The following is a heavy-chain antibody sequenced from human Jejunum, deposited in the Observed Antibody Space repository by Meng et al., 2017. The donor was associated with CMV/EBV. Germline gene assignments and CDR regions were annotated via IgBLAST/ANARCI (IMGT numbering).Heavy chain of an antibody. J-gene: IGHJ4*01. D-gene: IGHD3-22*01. Sequence: QLRLQESGPGLVKPSEPLSLTCTISAASFKTSPYYWGWIRQPPGDGLEWIGSIYSTGTTYFNPSLKSRLTMSIDTSKKQFSLNLTSATAADTAIYFCARMGYYDLTDYPMRAPFEDWGHGTLVTVSS. CDR1: AASFKTSPYY. CDR3: ARMGYYDLTDYPMRAPFED. V-gene: IGHV4-39*07. CDR2: IYSTGTT.